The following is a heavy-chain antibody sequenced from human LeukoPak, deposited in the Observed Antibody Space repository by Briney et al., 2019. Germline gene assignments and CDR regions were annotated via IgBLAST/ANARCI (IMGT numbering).Heavy chain of an antibody. CDR3: ARLGFLEWLSHAFDI. J-gene: IGHJ3*02. D-gene: IGHD3-3*01. CDR2: ISSSSSYI. CDR1: GFTFSSYS. V-gene: IGHV3-21*01. Sequence: GGSLRLSCAASGFTFSSYSMNWLRQAPGKGLEWVSSISSSSSYIYYADSVKGRFTISRDNAKNSLYLQMNSLRAEDTAVYYCARLGFLEWLSHAFDIWGQGTMVTVSS.